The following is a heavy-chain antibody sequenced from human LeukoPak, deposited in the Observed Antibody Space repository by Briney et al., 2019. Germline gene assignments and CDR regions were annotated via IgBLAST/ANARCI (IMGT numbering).Heavy chain of an antibody. CDR2: MNPNSGGT. CDR1: GNTFTGYY. CDR3: ARGAWGGYCSSTSSAPHFFFDY. V-gene: IGHV1-2*02. J-gene: IGHJ4*02. Sequence: ASVKVSCKASGNTFTGYYMHWVRQAPGQGLEWMGWMNPNSGGTNYAQKFQGRVTMTRDTSISTAYMELSRLRSDDTAVYYCARGAWGGYCSSTSSAPHFFFDYWGQGTLVTVSS. D-gene: IGHD2-2*01.